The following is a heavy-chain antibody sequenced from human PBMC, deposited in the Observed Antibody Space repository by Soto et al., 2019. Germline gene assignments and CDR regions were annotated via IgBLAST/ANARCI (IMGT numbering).Heavy chain of an antibody. CDR2: ISAHNGNT. D-gene: IGHD1-1*01. CDR1: GYTFTSYG. V-gene: IGHV1-18*01. CDR3: ARGRYGDY. Sequence: QVHLVQSGAEVKKPGASVNVSCKCSGYTFTSYGITWVRQAPRQGLEWMGWISAHNGNTDYAQKLQGRVTVTRDTSTSTAYMELRSLRSDDTAVYYCARGRYGDYWGQGALVTVSS. J-gene: IGHJ4*02.